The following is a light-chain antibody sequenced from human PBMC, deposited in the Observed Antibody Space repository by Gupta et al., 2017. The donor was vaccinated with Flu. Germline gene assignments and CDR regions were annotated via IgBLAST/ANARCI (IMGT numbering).Light chain of an antibody. CDR2: AAS. CDR3: QQSYSARS. J-gene: IGKJ1*01. V-gene: IGKV1-39*01. CDR1: RSISSY. Sequence: DIQMTQSPSSLSASIGDRVTITCRAGRSISSYLNWYQVKPGQAPKLMIYAASTLQTGVPSRFSGSGAGTDYTLTSSRRQHEDFANYYWQQSYSARSFAQGTKVEI.